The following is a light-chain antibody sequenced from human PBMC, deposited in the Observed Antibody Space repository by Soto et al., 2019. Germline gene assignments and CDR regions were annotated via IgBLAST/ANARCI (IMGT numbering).Light chain of an antibody. J-gene: IGKJ5*01. CDR3: QQRYNWPT. Sequence: EVVLTQSPATLSLSPGERATLSCRPSQSVSSYLAWYQQKPGQAPRLLIYDASNRATGIPARFSGSGSGTDFTLTISSLEPEDFAVYYCQQRYNWPTFGQGTRLEIK. CDR2: DAS. CDR1: QSVSSY. V-gene: IGKV3-11*01.